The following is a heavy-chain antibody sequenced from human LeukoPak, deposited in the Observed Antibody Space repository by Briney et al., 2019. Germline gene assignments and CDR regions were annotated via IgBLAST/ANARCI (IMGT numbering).Heavy chain of an antibody. J-gene: IGHJ3*02. CDR2: GSTA. Sequence: PGRSLRLSCAASGFTFSNYGMHWVRQAPGKGLEWVGSTAFYADSVKGRFTISKDNSKNTLYLQMNNLRPQDTAVYYCTGGNGDAFDIWGQGTMVIVSS. CDR3: TGGNGDAFDI. D-gene: IGHD4-23*01. V-gene: IGHV3-30*19. CDR1: GFTFSNYG.